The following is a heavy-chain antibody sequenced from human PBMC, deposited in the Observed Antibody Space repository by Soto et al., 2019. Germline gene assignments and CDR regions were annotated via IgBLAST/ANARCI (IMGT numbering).Heavy chain of an antibody. V-gene: IGHV1-69*13. Sequence: SVKVSCKASRNTFTSYYMHWVRQAPGQGLEWMGGIIPIFGTANYAQKFQGRVTITADESTSTAYMELSSLRSEDTAVYYCAREEVTIFGVVIILRYFDYWGQGTLVTVSS. D-gene: IGHD3-3*01. CDR2: IIPIFGTA. CDR1: RNTFTSYY. CDR3: AREEVTIFGVVIILRYFDY. J-gene: IGHJ4*02.